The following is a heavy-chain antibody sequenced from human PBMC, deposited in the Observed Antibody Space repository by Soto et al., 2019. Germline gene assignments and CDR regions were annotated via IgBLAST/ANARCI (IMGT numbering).Heavy chain of an antibody. D-gene: IGHD6-13*01. Sequence: PSETLSLTCVVSGGSLSSYYWSWIRQPPGKGLEWIGYIYYSGSTNYNPSLKSRVTISVDTSKNQFSLKLSSVTAADTAVYYCGRSFGVAAAGPFDYWGQGTLVTVSS. CDR2: IYYSGST. CDR1: GGSLSSYY. J-gene: IGHJ4*02. V-gene: IGHV4-59*01. CDR3: GRSFGVAAAGPFDY.